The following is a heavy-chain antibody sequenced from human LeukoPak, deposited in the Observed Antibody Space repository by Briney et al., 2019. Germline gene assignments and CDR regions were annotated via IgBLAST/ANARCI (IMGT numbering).Heavy chain of an antibody. V-gene: IGHV4-61*02. CDR2: IFTSGTT. Sequence: SETLSLTCTVSGGSISSGSYFWSWIRQPAGKGLEWVGRIFTSGTTNYNPSLKSRVTTSLDTSKNQFSLTVSSVTAADTAIYYWARHNGGGVGSYVAPGPPDYFDYWGQGTLVTVSS. J-gene: IGHJ4*02. CDR1: GGSISSGSYF. CDR3: ARHNGGGVGSYVAPGPPDYFDY. D-gene: IGHD1-26*01.